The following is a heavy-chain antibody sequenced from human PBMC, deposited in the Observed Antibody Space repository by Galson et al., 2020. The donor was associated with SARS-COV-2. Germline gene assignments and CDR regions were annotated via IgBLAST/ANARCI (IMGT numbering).Heavy chain of an antibody. CDR1: GYTFTGYY. J-gene: IGHJ6*02. V-gene: IGHV1-2*02. Sequence: ASVKVSCKASGYTFTGYYMHWVRQAPGQGLEWMGWINPNSGGTNYAQKFQGRVPMTRDTSISTAYMELSRLRSDDTAVYYCARDGGIVWFGELLYPRGDGMDVWGQGTTVTVSS. CDR2: INPNSGGT. D-gene: IGHD3-10*01. CDR3: ARDGGIVWFGELLYPRGDGMDV.